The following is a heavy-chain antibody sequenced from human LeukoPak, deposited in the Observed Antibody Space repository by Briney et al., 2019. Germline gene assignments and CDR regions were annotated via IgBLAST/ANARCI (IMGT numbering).Heavy chain of an antibody. J-gene: IGHJ4*02. CDR1: GFTFSSYW. V-gene: IGHV3-7*03. D-gene: IGHD6-19*01. Sequence: PGGSLRLSCAASGFTFSSYWMSWVRQAPGKGLEWVANIKQDGSEKYYVDSVKGRFTISRDNSKNTLYLQMNSLRAEDTAVYYCAKGVGYSSGWYSGYYFDYWGQGTLVTVSS. CDR2: IKQDGSEK. CDR3: AKGVGYSSGWYSGYYFDY.